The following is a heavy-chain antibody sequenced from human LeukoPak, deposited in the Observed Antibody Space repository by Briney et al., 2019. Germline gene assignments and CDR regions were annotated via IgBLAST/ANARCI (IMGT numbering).Heavy chain of an antibody. V-gene: IGHV3-7*01. CDR2: IKPDGSQT. CDR3: ARDPYSGNYGNYYYYYMDV. D-gene: IGHD1-26*01. CDR1: GFSFSTYW. J-gene: IGHJ6*03. Sequence: PGGSLRLSYAASGFSFSTYWMTWVRQAPGKGLEWVANIKPDGSQTYYVDSVKGRFTISRDNAKNSLYLQMNSLGPEDTAVYYCARDPYSGNYGNYYYYYMDVWGKGTTVTISS.